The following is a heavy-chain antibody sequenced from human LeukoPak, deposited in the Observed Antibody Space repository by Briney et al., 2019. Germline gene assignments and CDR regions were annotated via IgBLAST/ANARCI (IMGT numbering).Heavy chain of an antibody. Sequence: PGGSLRLSCAASGFTFSSYGMHWVRQAPGKGLEWVAVIWYDGSNKYYADSVKGRFTISRDNSKNTLYLQMNSLRAEDTAVYYCAKEDGGSCLDYWGQGTLVTVSS. CDR3: AKEDGGSCLDY. CDR1: GFTFSSYG. D-gene: IGHD2-15*01. J-gene: IGHJ4*02. CDR2: IWYDGSNK. V-gene: IGHV3-33*06.